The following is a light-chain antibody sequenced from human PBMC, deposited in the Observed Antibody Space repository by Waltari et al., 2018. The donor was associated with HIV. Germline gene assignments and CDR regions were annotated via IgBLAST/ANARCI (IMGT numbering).Light chain of an antibody. CDR1: ESLGSSY. V-gene: IGKV3-20*01. CDR3: QQYGSSPRT. J-gene: IGKJ1*01. CDR2: GAS. Sequence: EIVLTQSPGTLSLAPGTRATLSCRASESLGSSYLAWYQQKPGQAPRLLIFGASGRATGIPDRFSGSGSVTDFTLTISNVQTEDFAVYYCQQYGSSPRTFGQGTKVEIK.